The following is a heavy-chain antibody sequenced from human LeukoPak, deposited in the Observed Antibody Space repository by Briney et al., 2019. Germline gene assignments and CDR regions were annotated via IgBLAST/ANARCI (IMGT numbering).Heavy chain of an antibody. D-gene: IGHD2-8*01. J-gene: IGHJ4*02. CDR1: GLTFSNYC. V-gene: IGHV3-7*03. CDR2: IKKDGSEK. CDR3: TRGGASTSYYWFC. Sequence: GGSLRLSCVVSGLTFSNYCMTWVRQAPGKGLEWVANIKKDGSEKFYVDSVKGRFTISRDNAKSSLYLRMDSLRGEDTAVYYCTRGGASTSYYWFCWGQGTLVTVSS.